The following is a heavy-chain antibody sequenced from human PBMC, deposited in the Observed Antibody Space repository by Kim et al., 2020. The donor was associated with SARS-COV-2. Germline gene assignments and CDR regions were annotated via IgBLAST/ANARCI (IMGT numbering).Heavy chain of an antibody. CDR1: GFTFRTYA. CDR3: AKDRVFTVFGVFDS. Sequence: LSLTCAASGFTFRTYAMNWVRQAPGKGLEWGSGISGNGGTTSYANSVKGRFTISRDNVKNTGYLEINRLRAEDTAVYFCAKDRVFTVFGVFDSWGQGALVSVSS. J-gene: IGHJ4*01. D-gene: IGHD3-10*02. CDR2: ISGNGGTT. V-gene: IGHV3-23*01.